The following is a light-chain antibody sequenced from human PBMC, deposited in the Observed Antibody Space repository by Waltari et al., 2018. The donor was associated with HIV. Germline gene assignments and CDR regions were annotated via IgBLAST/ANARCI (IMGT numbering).Light chain of an antibody. CDR1: QSIRND. V-gene: IGKV1-17*01. CDR2: SAS. Sequence: DIQMTQSPSSLSASVGDRVTITCRASQSIRNDLGWYQQIPGKAPKRLINSASSLQSGVPSRFSGSGSGTEFTLTISSLQPEDFATYYCLQHNSYPYTFGQGTKLEIK. CDR3: LQHNSYPYT. J-gene: IGKJ2*01.